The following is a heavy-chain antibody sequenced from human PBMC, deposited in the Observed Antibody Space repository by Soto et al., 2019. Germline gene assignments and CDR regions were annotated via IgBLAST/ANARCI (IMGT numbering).Heavy chain of an antibody. CDR2: IYSSGSA. D-gene: IGHD3-22*01. Sequence: PSETLSLTCTVSCGSIRSYYWSWIRQPAGKGLEWIGHIYSSGSANYNPSLKSRVSMSVDTSKTQFSLKLTSVTAADTAVYYCARGGDSSGYHYSSDYWGQGTLVTVSS. J-gene: IGHJ4*02. CDR3: ARGGDSSGYHYSSDY. CDR1: CGSIRSYY. V-gene: IGHV4-4*07.